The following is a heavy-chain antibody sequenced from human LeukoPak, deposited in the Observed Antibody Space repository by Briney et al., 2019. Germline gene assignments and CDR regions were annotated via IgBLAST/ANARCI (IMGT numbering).Heavy chain of an antibody. CDR2: ISWNSGST. CDR3: AKATGYTYALDY. D-gene: IGHD5-18*01. V-gene: IGHV3-9*01. Sequence: GGSLRLSCAASGVTIDDYAMHWVQQAPGKGLEWVSGISWNSGSTGYADSVKGRFTISRDNAKNSLYLQMNSLRAEDTALYYCAKATGYTYALDYWGQGTLVTVSS. CDR1: GVTIDDYA. J-gene: IGHJ4*02.